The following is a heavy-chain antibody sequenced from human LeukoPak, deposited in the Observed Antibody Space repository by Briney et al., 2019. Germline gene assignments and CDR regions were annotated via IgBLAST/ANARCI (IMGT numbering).Heavy chain of an antibody. CDR2: ISSSSVTI. CDR1: GFSFKTYE. D-gene: IGHD1-26*01. J-gene: IGHJ4*02. Sequence: PGGSLRLSCAASGFSFKTYEMNLVRQAPGKGLEWVSYISSSSVTIYYANSVRGRFTVSRDNAKNSLHLHLDSLRVEDTAIYYCTRVDMGAADYWGQGTLVTVSS. CDR3: TRVDMGAADY. V-gene: IGHV3-48*03.